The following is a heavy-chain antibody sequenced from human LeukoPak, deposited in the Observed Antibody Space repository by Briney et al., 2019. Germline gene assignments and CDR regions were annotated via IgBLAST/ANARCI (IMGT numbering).Heavy chain of an antibody. J-gene: IGHJ4*02. Sequence: SETLSLTCTVSGSSISAYYWTWIRQSPGEGLEWIGNIYYSGSTNSNPSLKSRVTVSLDTSKNQFSLKVRSVTAVDTAVYYCARGNDYGDSFDYWGQGTLVTVSS. CDR3: ARGNDYGDSFDY. CDR1: GSSISAYY. CDR2: IYYSGST. D-gene: IGHD4-17*01. V-gene: IGHV4-59*01.